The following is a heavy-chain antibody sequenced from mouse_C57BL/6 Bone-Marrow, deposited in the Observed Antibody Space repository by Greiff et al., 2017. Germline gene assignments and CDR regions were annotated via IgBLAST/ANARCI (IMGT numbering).Heavy chain of an antibody. V-gene: IGHV1-9*01. CDR1: GYTFTGYW. D-gene: IGHD2-2*01. J-gene: IGHJ3*01. Sequence: QVQLKESGAELMKPGASVKLSCTATGYTFTGYWIAWVKQRPGHGLEWIGEILPGSGSTNYTEKFKGRATFTADNSSNTAYMQLGSLTTEDSAIYSCARGAGMVTTREAWFAYWGQGTLVTVSA. CDR2: ILPGSGST. CDR3: ARGAGMVTTREAWFAY.